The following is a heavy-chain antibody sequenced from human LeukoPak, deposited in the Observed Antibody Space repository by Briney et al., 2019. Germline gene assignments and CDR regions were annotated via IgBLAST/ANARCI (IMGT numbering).Heavy chain of an antibody. Sequence: QPGGSPRLSCAASGFTFSSYAMSWVRQAPGKGLEWVSAISGSGGSTYYADSVKGRFTISRDNSKNTLYLQMNSLRAEDTAVYYCAKAFEPGIVIRSFDYWGQGTLVTVSS. CDR1: GFTFSSYA. V-gene: IGHV3-23*01. CDR2: ISGSGGST. J-gene: IGHJ4*02. CDR3: AKAFEPGIVIRSFDY. D-gene: IGHD1-26*01.